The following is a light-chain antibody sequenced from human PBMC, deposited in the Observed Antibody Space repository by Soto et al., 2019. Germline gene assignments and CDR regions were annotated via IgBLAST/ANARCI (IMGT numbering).Light chain of an antibody. J-gene: IGLJ1*01. CDR1: SSDVGGYNY. Sequence: QSALTQPASVSGSPGQSITISCTGTSSDVGGYNYVSWYQQYPGKAPKLIVYEVNNRPSGVSGRFSGSKSGNTASLTISGLLADDEADYYCSSYRSSTTYVFGTGTKVTVL. CDR3: SSYRSSTTYV. V-gene: IGLV2-14*01. CDR2: EVN.